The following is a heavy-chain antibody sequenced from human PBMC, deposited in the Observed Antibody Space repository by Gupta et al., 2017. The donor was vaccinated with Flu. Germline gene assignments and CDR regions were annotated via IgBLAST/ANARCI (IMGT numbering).Heavy chain of an antibody. Sequence: QAQLQESGPGLVKPSETLSLTCTVSGGSMSTYYWNWIRQPPGKGLEWIGHMHYSGTSTTKYKIDVKSRVTISIDTSRNQVSRRLTAVTAAEKAMDYCARATPLVSKQLVLGFDPWGQGTPVTVSS. CDR1: GGSMSTYY. V-gene: IGHV4-59*01. CDR3: ARATPLVSKQLVLGFDP. D-gene: IGHD6-13*01. CDR2: MHYSGTSTT. J-gene: IGHJ5*02.